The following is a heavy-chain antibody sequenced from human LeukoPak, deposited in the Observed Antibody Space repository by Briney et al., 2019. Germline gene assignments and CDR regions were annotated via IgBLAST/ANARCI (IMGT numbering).Heavy chain of an antibody. V-gene: IGHV3-30*02. J-gene: IGHJ4*02. CDR3: APSGSAFDY. CDR1: GFILSSHG. Sequence: GGSLRLSCVVSGFILSSHGMHWVRQAPGKGLEWVAFIRFDESDTSYANSVKGRFTISRDNSKNTLYLQTNSLRPEDTAVYYCAPSGSAFDYWGQGTLVTVSS. D-gene: IGHD3-10*01. CDR2: IRFDESDT.